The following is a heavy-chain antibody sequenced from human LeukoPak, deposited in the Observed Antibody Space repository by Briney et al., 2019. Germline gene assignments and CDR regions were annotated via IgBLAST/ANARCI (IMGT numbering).Heavy chain of an antibody. CDR1: GFTFSGSA. CDR2: IRSKANSYAT. Sequence: GGSLRLSCAASGFTFSGSAMHWVRQASGKGLEWVGRIRSKANSYATAYAASVKGRFTISRDDSKNTAYLQMNSLKTEDTAVYYCTSQYSSGWPYYYHYGMDVWGQGTTVTVSS. CDR3: TSQYSSGWPYYYHYGMDV. V-gene: IGHV3-73*01. J-gene: IGHJ6*02. D-gene: IGHD6-19*01.